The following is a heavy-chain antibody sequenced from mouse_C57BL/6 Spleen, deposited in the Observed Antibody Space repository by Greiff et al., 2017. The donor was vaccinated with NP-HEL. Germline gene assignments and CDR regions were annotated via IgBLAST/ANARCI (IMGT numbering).Heavy chain of an antibody. CDR1: GYSFTGYY. J-gene: IGHJ2*01. V-gene: IGHV1-31*01. CDR2: IYPYNGVS. Sequence: VQLQQSGPELVKPGASVKISCKASGYSFTGYYMHWVKQSHGNILDWIGYIYPYNGVSSYNQKFKGKATLTVDKSSSTAYMELRSLTSEDSAVYNCARAGAMGTPGFDNWGQGTTLTVSS. CDR3: ARAGAMGTPGFDN. D-gene: IGHD2-14*01.